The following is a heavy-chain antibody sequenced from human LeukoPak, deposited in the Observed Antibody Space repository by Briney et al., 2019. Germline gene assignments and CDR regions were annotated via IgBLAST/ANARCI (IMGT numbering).Heavy chain of an antibody. Sequence: HPGGSLRLSCAASGFIFSNYWMHWVRQAQGKGLVWVSRVNSDGSSPSYADSVKGRFTISRDNAKNTVYLHMNSLRAEDTAVYYCARDFWTKDVDKSWGQGTQVTVSS. CDR2: VNSDGSSP. CDR1: GFIFSNYW. J-gene: IGHJ4*02. CDR3: ARDFWTKDVDKS. D-gene: IGHD3/OR15-3a*01. V-gene: IGHV3-74*01.